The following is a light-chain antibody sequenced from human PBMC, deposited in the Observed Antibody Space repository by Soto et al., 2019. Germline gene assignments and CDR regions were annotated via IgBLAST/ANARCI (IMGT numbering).Light chain of an antibody. J-gene: IGLJ2*01. CDR1: SSDVGSYNL. CDR3: CSYGGSSPV. Sequence: QSALTQPASVSGSPGQSITISCTGTSSDVGSYNLVSWYQQHPGKAPKLMIYEGSKRPSGVSNRFSGSRSGNTASLTISGLQAEDEADYYCCSYGGSSPVFGGGTKLTVL. CDR2: EGS. V-gene: IGLV2-23*01.